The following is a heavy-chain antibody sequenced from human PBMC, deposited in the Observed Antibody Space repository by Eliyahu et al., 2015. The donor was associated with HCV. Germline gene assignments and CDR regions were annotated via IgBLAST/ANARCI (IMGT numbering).Heavy chain of an antibody. J-gene: IGHJ6*02. D-gene: IGHD1-26*01. CDR1: GFTFSXYG. Sequence: QVQLVESGGGVVQPGGSLRLSCAASGFTFSXYGMHWVRQAPGKGLEWVAFIRYDGSNKYFADSVTGRFTISRDNSKNTLYLQMNSLRTEDTAVYYCANKAWELLSTDYGMDVWGQGTTVTVSS. CDR2: IRYDGSNK. V-gene: IGHV3-30*02. CDR3: ANKAWELLSTDYGMDV.